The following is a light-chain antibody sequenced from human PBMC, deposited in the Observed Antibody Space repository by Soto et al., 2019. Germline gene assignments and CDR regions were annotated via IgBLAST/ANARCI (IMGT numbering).Light chain of an antibody. CDR3: HQYGSSPRT. J-gene: IGKJ1*01. CDR2: GAS. V-gene: IGKV3-15*01. Sequence: EIVMTQSPATLSVSPGERATLSCRASQSVSSNLAWYQQKPGQAPRLLIYGASTRATGIPARFSGSGSGTEFTLTISSLQSEDFAVYYCHQYGSSPRTFGPGTKVDIK. CDR1: QSVSSN.